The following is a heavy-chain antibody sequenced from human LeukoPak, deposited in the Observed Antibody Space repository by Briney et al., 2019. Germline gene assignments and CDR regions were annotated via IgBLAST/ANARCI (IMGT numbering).Heavy chain of an antibody. J-gene: IGHJ4*02. Sequence: PGGSLRLSCAASGFTFSSYAMHWVRQAPGKGLEWVAVISYDGSNKYYADSVKGRFTISRDNSKNTLYLQMNSLRAEDTAVYYCARDWWLVHYFDYWGQGTLVTVSS. CDR3: ARDWWLVHYFDY. CDR1: GFTFSSYA. V-gene: IGHV3-30*04. D-gene: IGHD6-19*01. CDR2: ISYDGSNK.